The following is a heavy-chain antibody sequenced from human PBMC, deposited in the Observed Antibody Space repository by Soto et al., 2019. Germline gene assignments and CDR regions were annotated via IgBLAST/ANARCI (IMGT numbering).Heavy chain of an antibody. V-gene: IGHV3-21*01. CDR2: ISSSSSYI. CDR1: GVTFSSYS. J-gene: IGHJ5*02. D-gene: IGHD6-13*01. CDR3: ARSTVGIAAADNCFDL. Sequence: PGGSLRLACSASGVTFSSYSMNWARQAPGKGLEWVSSISSSSSYIYYADSVKGRFTISRDNAKNSLYLQMNSLRAEDTAVYYCARSTVGIAAADNCFDLWGQGILVTVSS.